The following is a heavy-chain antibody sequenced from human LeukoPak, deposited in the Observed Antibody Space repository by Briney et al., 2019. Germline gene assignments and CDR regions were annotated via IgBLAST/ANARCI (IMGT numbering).Heavy chain of an antibody. Sequence: PSETLSLTCTVSGGSISSSSYYWGWIRQPPGKGLEWIGSIYYSGSTYYNPSLKSRVTISVDTSKNQFSLKLSSVTAADTAVYYCASRPGPIRGHYDILTGSYYYYYMDVWGKGTTVTISS. CDR1: GGSISSSSYY. D-gene: IGHD3-9*01. CDR2: IYYSGST. V-gene: IGHV4-39*07. J-gene: IGHJ6*03. CDR3: ASRPGPIRGHYDILTGSYYYYYMDV.